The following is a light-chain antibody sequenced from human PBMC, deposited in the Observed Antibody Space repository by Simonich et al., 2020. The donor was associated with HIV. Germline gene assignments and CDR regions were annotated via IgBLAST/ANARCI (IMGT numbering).Light chain of an antibody. J-gene: IGLJ2*01. CDR1: SSDVGGYKY. CDR3: SSYTSSSTLGV. V-gene: IGLV2-14*03. Sequence: QSALTQPRSVSGSPGQSVTISCTGTSSDVGGYKYVSWYQQHPGKAPKLMIYDVTNRPSGISTRFSGSKSDNTASLTISGLQAEDEADYYCSSYTSSSTLGVFGGGTKLTVL. CDR2: DVT.